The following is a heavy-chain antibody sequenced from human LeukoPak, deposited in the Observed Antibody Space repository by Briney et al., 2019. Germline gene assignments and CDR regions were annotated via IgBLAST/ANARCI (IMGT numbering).Heavy chain of an antibody. CDR1: GFTFSSYS. Sequence: GGSLRLSCAASGFTFSSYSMNWVRQAPGKGLEWVAFIRYDGSNKYYADSVKGRFTISRDNSKNTLYLQMNSLRAEDTAVYYCAKDMDGVLDYWGQGTLVTVSS. CDR3: AKDMDGVLDY. D-gene: IGHD4-17*01. V-gene: IGHV3-30*02. CDR2: IRYDGSNK. J-gene: IGHJ4*02.